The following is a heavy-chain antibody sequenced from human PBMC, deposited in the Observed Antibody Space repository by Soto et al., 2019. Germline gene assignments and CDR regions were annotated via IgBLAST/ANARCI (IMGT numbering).Heavy chain of an antibody. Sequence: QLQLQESGPGLVKPSETLSLTCTVSGGSISSSSYYWGWIRQPPGKALEWIGSIYYSGSTYYNPSLKSRVTISVDTSKNQFSLKLSSVTAADTAVYYCARLSNWNDPPHWGQGTLVTVSS. CDR1: GGSISSSSYY. V-gene: IGHV4-39*01. CDR3: ARLSNWNDPPH. D-gene: IGHD1-20*01. CDR2: IYYSGST. J-gene: IGHJ4*02.